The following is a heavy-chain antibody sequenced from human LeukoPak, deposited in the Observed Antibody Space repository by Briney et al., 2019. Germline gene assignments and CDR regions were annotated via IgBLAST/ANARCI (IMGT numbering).Heavy chain of an antibody. CDR1: GFTFSSYG. D-gene: IGHD5-18*01. J-gene: IGHJ6*04. Sequence: PGRSLRLSCAASGFTFSSYGMHWVRQAPGKGLEWEAVISYDGSNKYYADSVKGRFTISRDNSKNTLYLQMNSLRAEDTAVYYCAKDGDTAMVSSYYGMDVWGKGTTVTVSS. CDR2: ISYDGSNK. V-gene: IGHV3-30*18. CDR3: AKDGDTAMVSSYYGMDV.